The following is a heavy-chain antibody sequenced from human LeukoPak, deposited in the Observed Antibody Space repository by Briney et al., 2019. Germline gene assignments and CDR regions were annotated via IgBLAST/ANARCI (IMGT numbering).Heavy chain of an antibody. Sequence: GASVKVSCKASGGTFSSYAISCVRQAPGQGLEWMGRIIPIFGTANYAQKFQGRVTITTDESTSTAYMELSSLRSEDTAVYYCARFSNGYDSSLKIKGVSAFDIWGQGTMVTVSS. CDR3: ARFSNGYDSSLKIKGVSAFDI. CDR1: GGTFSSYA. CDR2: IIPIFGTA. J-gene: IGHJ3*02. D-gene: IGHD3-22*01. V-gene: IGHV1-69*05.